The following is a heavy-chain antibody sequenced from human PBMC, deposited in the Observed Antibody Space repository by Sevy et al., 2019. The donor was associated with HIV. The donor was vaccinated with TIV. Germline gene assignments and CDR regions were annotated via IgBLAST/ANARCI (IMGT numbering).Heavy chain of an antibody. CDR1: GFTFSTYA. V-gene: IGHV3-23*01. Sequence: GGSLRLSCAASGFTFSTYAMSWVRQAPGKGLEWVSVISGSGGGTYYADSVKGRFTISRDNSKNTLYLQMNSLKAGDSAVYYCVKDAYYYNSSGYSLSQWYYGMDVWGQGTTVTVSS. J-gene: IGHJ6*02. CDR2: ISGSGGGT. D-gene: IGHD3-22*01. CDR3: VKDAYYYNSSGYSLSQWYYGMDV.